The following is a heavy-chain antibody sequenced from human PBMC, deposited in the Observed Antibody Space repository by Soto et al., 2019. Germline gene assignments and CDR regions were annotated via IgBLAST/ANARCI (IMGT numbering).Heavy chain of an antibody. CDR2: ISGSGGAT. D-gene: IGHD3-9*01. J-gene: IGHJ4*02. CDR3: AKDPENFDWLLVPYY. CDR1: GFIPSSYA. V-gene: IGHV3-23*01. Sequence: PGGSLRLSCVVSGFIPSSYAMSWVRQAPGKGLEWVSGISGSGGATSYADSVKGRFTISRDNSKNTLYLQMNSLRAEDTAVYYCAKDPENFDWLLVPYYWGQGTLVTVSS.